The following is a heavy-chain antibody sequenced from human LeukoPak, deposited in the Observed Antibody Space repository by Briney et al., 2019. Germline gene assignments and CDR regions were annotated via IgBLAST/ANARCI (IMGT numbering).Heavy chain of an antibody. Sequence: SETLSLTCAVYGGSFSGYYWSWIRQPPGKGLEWIGEINHSGSTNYNPSLKSRVAISVDTSKNQFSLKLSSVTAADTAVYYCARPIKYCSGGSCYRGEYFGYWGQGTLVTVSS. D-gene: IGHD2-15*01. J-gene: IGHJ4*02. V-gene: IGHV4-34*01. CDR3: ARPIKYCSGGSCYRGEYFGY. CDR2: INHSGST. CDR1: GGSFSGYY.